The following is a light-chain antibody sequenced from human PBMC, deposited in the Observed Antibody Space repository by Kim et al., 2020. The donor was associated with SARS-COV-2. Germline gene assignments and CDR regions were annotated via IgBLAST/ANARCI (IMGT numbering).Light chain of an antibody. J-gene: IGLJ2*01. CDR1: SSDVGGYNF. CDR2: DVS. CDR3: SSYTTSSTVI. V-gene: IGLV2-14*03. Sequence: GQSITISCTGTSSDVGGYNFVSWYQQHPGKAPKLMIYDVSKRPSGVSNRFSGSKAGSTASLTISGLQADDEAHYFCSSYTTSSTVIFGGGTQLTVL.